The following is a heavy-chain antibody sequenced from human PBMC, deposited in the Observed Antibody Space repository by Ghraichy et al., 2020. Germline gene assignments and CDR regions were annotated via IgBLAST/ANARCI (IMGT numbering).Heavy chain of an antibody. V-gene: IGHV3-9*01. J-gene: IGHJ3*02. Sequence: GGSLRLSCAASGFTFDDYAMHWFRQAPGKGLEGVSGFSWNSGSIGYADSVKGRFIIPRDNAKNSLHLQMNSLRAEETALYYCAKLPIVASDAFDIWGQGTMVTVSS. CDR3: AKLPIVASDAFDI. CDR2: FSWNSGSI. CDR1: GFTFDDYA. D-gene: IGHD5-12*01.